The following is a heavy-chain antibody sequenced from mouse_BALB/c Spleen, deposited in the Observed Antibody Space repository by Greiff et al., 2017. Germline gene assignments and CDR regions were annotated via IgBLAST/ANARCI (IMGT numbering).Heavy chain of an antibody. J-gene: IGHJ3*01. V-gene: IGHV5-4*02. CDR2: ISDGGSYT. Sequence: EVKLVESGGGLVKPGGSLKLSCAASGFTFSDYYMYWVRQTPEKRLEWVATISDGGSYTYYPDSVKGRFTISRDNAKNNLYLQMSSLKSEDTAMYYCAREGISYYRYGWFAYWGQGTLVTVSA. CDR3: AREGISYYRYGWFAY. CDR1: GFTFSDYY. D-gene: IGHD2-14*01.